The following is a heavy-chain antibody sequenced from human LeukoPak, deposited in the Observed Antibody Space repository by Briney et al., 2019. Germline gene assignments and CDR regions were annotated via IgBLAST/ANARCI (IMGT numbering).Heavy chain of an antibody. V-gene: IGHV3-23*01. CDR2: IGNNGGYT. J-gene: IGHJ4*02. D-gene: IGHD2-15*01. CDR1: GFTFSSPA. Sequence: GGPLRLSCAASGFTFSSPAMSWVRQAPGKGLEWVSAIGNNGGYTYYADSVQGRFTISRDNSKSTLCLQMNSLRAEDTAVYYCAKQLGYCSDGSCYFPYWGQGTLVTVSS. CDR3: AKQLGYCSDGSCYFPY.